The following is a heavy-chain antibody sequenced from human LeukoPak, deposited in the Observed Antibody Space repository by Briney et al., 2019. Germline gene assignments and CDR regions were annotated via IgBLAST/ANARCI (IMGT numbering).Heavy chain of an antibody. J-gene: IGHJ4*02. V-gene: IGHV3-53*01. CDR3: ARDTSGPDY. CDR2: IYSGGST. Sequence: PGGSLRLSCAASGFTVSSNYMSWVRQAPGKGLEWVSVIYSGGSTYYADSVKGRFTISRDNAKNSQYLQMNNLRVEDTAVYYCARDTSGPDYWGQGTLVTVSS. CDR1: GFTVSSNY. D-gene: IGHD6-19*01.